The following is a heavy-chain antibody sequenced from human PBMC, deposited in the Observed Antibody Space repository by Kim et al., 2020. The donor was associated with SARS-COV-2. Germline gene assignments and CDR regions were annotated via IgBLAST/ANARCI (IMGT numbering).Heavy chain of an antibody. V-gene: IGHV4-31*03. J-gene: IGHJ4*02. Sequence: SETLSLTCTVSGGSISSGGYYWSWIRQHPGKGLEWIGYIYYSGSTYYNPSLKSRVTISVDTSKNQFSLKLSSVTAADTAVYYCARATYGEGDYWGQGTLVTVSS. CDR2: IYYSGST. CDR3: ARATYGEGDY. CDR1: GGSISSGGYY. D-gene: IGHD4-17*01.